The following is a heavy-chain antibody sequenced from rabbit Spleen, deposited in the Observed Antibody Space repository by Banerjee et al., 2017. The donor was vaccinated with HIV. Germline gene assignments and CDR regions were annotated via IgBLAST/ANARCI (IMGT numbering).Heavy chain of an antibody. CDR2: IEPIFGNT. Sequence: QEQVVESGGGLVQPGGSLKLSCKASGFDFSNYGVSWVRQAPGKGLEWIGYIEPIFGNTYYANWVNGRFTISSHNAQNTLFLQLSSLTAADTATYFCVRDQAGDADYGPYYLNLWGPGPLVTVS. CDR3: VRDQAGDADYGPYYLNL. D-gene: IGHD2-1*01. CDR1: GFDFSNYG. V-gene: IGHV1S47*01. J-gene: IGHJ4*01.